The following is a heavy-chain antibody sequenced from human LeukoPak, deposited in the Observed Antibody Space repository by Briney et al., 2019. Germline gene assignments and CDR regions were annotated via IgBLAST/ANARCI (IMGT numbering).Heavy chain of an antibody. CDR1: GGSISSYY. CDR3: ARSRDFLYCSGGSCYSVGWFDP. CDR2: IYYSGST. Sequence: PSETLSLTCTLSGGSISSYYWSWIRQPPGKGLGWIGYIYYSGSTNYNPPLKSRATISVATSKNQFSLKLSSVPAAATAVYYCARSRDFLYCSGGSCYSVGWFDPWGQGTLVTVSS. V-gene: IGHV4-59*08. J-gene: IGHJ5*02. D-gene: IGHD2-15*01.